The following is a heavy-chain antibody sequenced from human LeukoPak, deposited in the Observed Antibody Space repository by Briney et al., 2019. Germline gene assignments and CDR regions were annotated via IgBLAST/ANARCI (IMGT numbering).Heavy chain of an antibody. V-gene: IGHV3-43*02. Sequence: GGSLRLSCAASGFTFDSYAMHWVRQAPGKGLEWVSIISGDGYSTYYAESVKGRFTISRDNSKNSLYLQMNSLRTEDTALYYCAKGLNYDFWSGSCDYWGQGTLVTVSS. CDR1: GFTFDSYA. D-gene: IGHD3-3*01. CDR3: AKGLNYDFWSGSCDY. J-gene: IGHJ4*02. CDR2: ISGDGYST.